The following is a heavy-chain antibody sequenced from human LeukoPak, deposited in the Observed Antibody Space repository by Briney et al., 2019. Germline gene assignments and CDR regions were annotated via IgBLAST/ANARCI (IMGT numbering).Heavy chain of an antibody. D-gene: IGHD2-15*01. V-gene: IGHV4-59*01. Sequence: PSETLSLTCTVSGGSISNYWSWIRQPPGKGLEWIGYISYSGSTNYNPSLKSRVTISVDTSKNQFSLKLSSVTAADTAVYYCARSVEGYCSGGSCYSYYYYMDVWGKGTTVTVSS. J-gene: IGHJ6*03. CDR1: GGSISNY. CDR3: ARSVEGYCSGGSCYSYYYYMDV. CDR2: ISYSGST.